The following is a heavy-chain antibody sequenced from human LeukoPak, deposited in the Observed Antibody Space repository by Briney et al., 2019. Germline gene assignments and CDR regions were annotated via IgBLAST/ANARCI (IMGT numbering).Heavy chain of an antibody. V-gene: IGHV4-39*01. CDR3: ARQLMIDYYYYYYYMDV. CDR1: GGSISSSSYY. Sequence: SETLSLTCTVSGGSISSSSYYWGWIRQPPGKGLEWIGSIYYSGSTYYNPSLKSRVTISIDTSKNQFSLKLSSVTAADTAVYYCARQLMIDYYYYYYYMDVWGRGTTVTISS. D-gene: IGHD3-22*01. J-gene: IGHJ6*03. CDR2: IYYSGST.